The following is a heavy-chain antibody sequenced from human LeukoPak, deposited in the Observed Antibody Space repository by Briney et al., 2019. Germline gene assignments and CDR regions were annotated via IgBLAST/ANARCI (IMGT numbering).Heavy chain of an antibody. CDR2: ISANSGGT. J-gene: IGHJ5*02. CDR3: ARVRFGSSWYFRWFDP. D-gene: IGHD6-13*01. Sequence: GASVKVSCKASGYTFTSYGISWVRQAPGQGLEWMGWISANSGGTNYAQKLQGRVTMTTDTSTSTAYMELRSLRSDDTAVYYCARVRFGSSWYFRWFDPWGQGTLVTVSS. CDR1: GYTFTSYG. V-gene: IGHV1-18*01.